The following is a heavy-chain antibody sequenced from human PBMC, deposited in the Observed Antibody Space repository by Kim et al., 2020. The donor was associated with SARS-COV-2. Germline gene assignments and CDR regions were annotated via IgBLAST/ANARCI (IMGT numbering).Heavy chain of an antibody. CDR1: GGTFSSYT. CDR3: ATEPLGYSYGPGRYYYGMDV. J-gene: IGHJ6*02. D-gene: IGHD5-18*01. CDR2: IIPILGIA. V-gene: IGHV1-69*02. Sequence: SVKVSCKASGGTFSSYTISWVRQAPGQGLEWMGRIIPILGIANYAQKFQGRVTITADKSTSTAYMELSSLRSEDTAVYYCATEPLGYSYGPGRYYYGMDVWGQGTTVTVSS.